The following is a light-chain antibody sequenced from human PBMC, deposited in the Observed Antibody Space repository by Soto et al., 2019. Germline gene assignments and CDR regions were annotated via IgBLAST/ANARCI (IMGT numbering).Light chain of an antibody. V-gene: IGKV3-15*01. J-gene: IGKJ2*01. CDR3: QQYNNWPRT. CDR2: GAS. CDR1: QSVSSY. Sequence: EIVLTQSPATLSLSPGERATLSCRASQSVSSYLAWYQQKPGQAPRLLVYGASTSATAIPARFSGGGSVTEFTLTISSLQSEDVAVYYCQQYNNWPRTFGQGTKVDIK.